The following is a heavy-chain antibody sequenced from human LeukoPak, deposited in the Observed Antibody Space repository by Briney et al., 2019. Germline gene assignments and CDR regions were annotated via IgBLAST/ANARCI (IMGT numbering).Heavy chain of an antibody. CDR2: ISWNSGSI. V-gene: IGHV3-9*03. CDR3: AKDMGPSIAAAGAGFDY. Sequence: SLILSCAASGFTFVDYAMHWVRQAPGEGLEWVSGISWNSGSIGYADSVKGRFTISRDNAKNSLYLQMNSLRAEDMALYYCAKDMGPSIAAAGAGFDYWGQGTLVTVSS. CDR1: GFTFVDYA. J-gene: IGHJ4*02. D-gene: IGHD6-13*01.